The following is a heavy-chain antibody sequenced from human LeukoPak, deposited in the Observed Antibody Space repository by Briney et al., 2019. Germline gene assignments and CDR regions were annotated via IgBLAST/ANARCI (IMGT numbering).Heavy chain of an antibody. V-gene: IGHV4-61*02. J-gene: IGHJ5*02. CDR3: ARGVESGGYQHKGFDR. CDR1: GGSISSGSYY. D-gene: IGHD3-22*01. CDR2: VYNSGIT. Sequence: SSETLSLTCTVSGGSISSGSYYWSWIPQPAGKGLEWIGRVYNSGITNYNPSLTSRVTISLDTSRAQFSLKLTCVTAADTAVYYCARGVESGGYQHKGFDRWGQGTLVTVSS.